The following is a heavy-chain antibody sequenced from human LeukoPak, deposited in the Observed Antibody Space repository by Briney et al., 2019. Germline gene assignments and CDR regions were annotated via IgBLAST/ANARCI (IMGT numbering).Heavy chain of an antibody. J-gene: IGHJ5*02. Sequence: PSETLSLTCAVYGGSFSGYYWSWIRQPPGKGLEWIGEINHSGSTNYNPSLKSRVTISVDRSKNQFSLKLSSVTAADTAVYYCARDLGGWFDPWGQGTLVTVSS. D-gene: IGHD3-10*01. CDR3: ARDLGGWFDP. CDR1: GGSFSGYY. V-gene: IGHV4-34*01. CDR2: INHSGST.